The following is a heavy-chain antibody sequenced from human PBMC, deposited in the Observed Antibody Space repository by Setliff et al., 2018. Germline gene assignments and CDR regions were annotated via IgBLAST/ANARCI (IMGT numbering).Heavy chain of an antibody. CDR3: ARENGYCSGGACYFMFDY. CDR2: IHYSGTT. J-gene: IGHJ4*02. CDR1: GGSSSSHY. D-gene: IGHD2-15*01. Sequence: KTSETLSLTCTVSGGSSSSHYWSWIRQPPGKGLEWIGYIHYSGTTNYNPSLKSRATLSLDTAKNQFSLELRAVTAADAALYYCARENGYCSGGACYFMFDYWGQGTLVTVSS. V-gene: IGHV4-59*11.